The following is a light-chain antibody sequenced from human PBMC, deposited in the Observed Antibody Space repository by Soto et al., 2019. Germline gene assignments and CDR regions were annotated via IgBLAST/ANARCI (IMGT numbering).Light chain of an antibody. CDR1: RGIGNA. J-gene: IGKJ5*01. Sequence: DIQMTQSPSSRSSSLGDRVTITCRPSRGIGNALAWYQQKPGTVPKLLIHSASTLQSGVPSRFSGSGSGTDFTLTISRLETEDFAVYYCQQYGSSTITFGQGTRLEIK. CDR3: QQYGSSTIT. CDR2: SAS. V-gene: IGKV1-27*01.